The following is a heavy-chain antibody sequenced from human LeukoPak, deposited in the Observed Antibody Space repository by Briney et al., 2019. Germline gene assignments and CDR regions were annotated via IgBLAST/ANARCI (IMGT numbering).Heavy chain of an antibody. CDR1: GFTFDSYT. CDR2: IQHDGSNS. CDR3: AKDQTFGSGRPGGDFDY. J-gene: IGHJ4*02. Sequence: PGGSLRLSCAASGFTFDSYTMNWVRQAPGKGLEWVSFIQHDGSNSHYADSVKGRFTISRDNSKNTLYLQMNSLRAEDTAVYYCAKDQTFGSGRPGGDFDYWGQGTLVTVSS. V-gene: IGHV3-30*02. D-gene: IGHD6-19*01.